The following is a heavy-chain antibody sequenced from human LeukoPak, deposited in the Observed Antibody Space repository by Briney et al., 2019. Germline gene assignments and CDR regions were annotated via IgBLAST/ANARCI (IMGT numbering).Heavy chain of an antibody. CDR1: GFTVSSNY. Sequence: GGSLRLSCAASGFTVSSNYMSWVRQAPGKGLEWVSVIYSGGSTYYADSVKGRFTIPSDNSKNTLYLQMNSLRAEDTAVHYCARTIYDSSGYYHDWYFDLRGRGTLVTVSS. CDR3: ARTIYDSSGYYHDWYFDL. J-gene: IGHJ2*01. CDR2: IYSGGST. D-gene: IGHD3-22*01. V-gene: IGHV3-66*02.